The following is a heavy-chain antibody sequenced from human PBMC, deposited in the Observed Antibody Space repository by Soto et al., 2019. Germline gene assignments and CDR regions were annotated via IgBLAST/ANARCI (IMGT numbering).Heavy chain of an antibody. CDR1: GYSFTCYW. Sequence: PGESLKISCKCSGYSFTCYWISWVRQIPGKGLGRRGRIDPSDSYTNYSPSFQGHVTISADKSISTAYLQWSSLKASDTAMYYCARTLQFFEGSQGNWFDHWGQGTLVTVSS. CDR3: ARTLQFFEGSQGNWFDH. V-gene: IGHV5-10-1*01. J-gene: IGHJ5*02. D-gene: IGHD3-3*01. CDR2: IDPSDSYT.